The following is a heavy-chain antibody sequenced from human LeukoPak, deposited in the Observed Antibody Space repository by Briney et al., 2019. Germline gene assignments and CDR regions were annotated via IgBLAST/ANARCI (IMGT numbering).Heavy chain of an antibody. D-gene: IGHD3-22*01. CDR2: INHSGST. CDR3: ARDFAGSSVRRSPGPFDI. J-gene: IGHJ3*02. V-gene: IGHV4-34*01. CDR1: GGSFSGYY. Sequence: SETLSLTCAVYGGSFSGYYWSWIRQPPGKGLEWIGKINHSGSTNYNASLRSRVTISLDTSKNQFSLKLSSVTAADTAVYYCARDFAGSSVRRSPGPFDIWGQGTMVTVSS.